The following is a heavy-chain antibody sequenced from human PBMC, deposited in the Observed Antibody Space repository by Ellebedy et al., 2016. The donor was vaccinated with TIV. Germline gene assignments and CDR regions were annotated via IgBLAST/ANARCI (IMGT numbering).Heavy chain of an antibody. V-gene: IGHV3-74*01. J-gene: IGHJ6*03. CDR2: INGDGSNI. CDR3: ARVGCSDASCYYYDYYYMDV. CDR1: GFTFSSSW. Sequence: PGGSLRLSCAASGFTFSSSWVHWVRQVPGKGLVWVARINGDGSNIGYAYSVKGRFTISRDNAKSTLYLQMNSLRAEDTAVYYCARVGCSDASCYYYDYYYMDVWGKGTAVTVSS. D-gene: IGHD2-15*01.